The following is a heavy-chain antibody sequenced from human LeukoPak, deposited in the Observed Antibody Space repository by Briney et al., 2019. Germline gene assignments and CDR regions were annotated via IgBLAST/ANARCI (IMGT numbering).Heavy chain of an antibody. CDR1: GFTFSSYA. V-gene: IGHV3-21*05. Sequence: GGSLRLSCAASGFTFSSYAMRWVRQAPGKGLEWVSYISGSSSYTDYADSVKGRFTISRDNAKNSLYLQMNSLRAEDTAVYYCARTLVAAPGSKGGPWGQGTLVTVSS. CDR3: ARTLVAAPGSKGGP. CDR2: ISGSSSYT. D-gene: IGHD6-13*01. J-gene: IGHJ5*02.